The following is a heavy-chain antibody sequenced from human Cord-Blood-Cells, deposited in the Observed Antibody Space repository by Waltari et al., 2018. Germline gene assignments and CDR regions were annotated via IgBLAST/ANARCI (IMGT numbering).Heavy chain of an antibody. D-gene: IGHD1-1*01. V-gene: IGHV1-24*01. CDR1: GYTLTELS. CDR2: FDPEDGET. J-gene: IGHJ3*02. Sequence: QVQLVQSGAEVKKPGASVKVSCKVAGYTLTELSMHRVRQAPGKGLEWMGGFDPEDGETIYAQKFQGRVTMTEDTSTDTAYMELSSLRSEDTAVYYRATDLTLRWTADAFDIWGQGTMVTVSS. CDR3: ATDLTLRWTADAFDI.